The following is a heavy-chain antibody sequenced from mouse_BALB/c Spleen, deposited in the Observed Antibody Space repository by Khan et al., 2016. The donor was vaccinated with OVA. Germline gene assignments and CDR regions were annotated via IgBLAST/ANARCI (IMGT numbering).Heavy chain of an antibody. D-gene: IGHD2-4*01. J-gene: IGHJ3*01. CDR3: ARKDYYDYDPFPY. CDR1: GYSFTSEYT. CDR2: ISYSGNT. V-gene: IGHV3-2*02. Sequence: VQLKESGPGLVKPSQSLSLTCTVTGYSFTSEYTRNLIRQFPGNKLEWMGFISYSGNTRYNPSLTSRISITRDTSKNQFFLQLNSETSEDTATYYCARKDYYDYDPFPYWGQGTLVTVSA.